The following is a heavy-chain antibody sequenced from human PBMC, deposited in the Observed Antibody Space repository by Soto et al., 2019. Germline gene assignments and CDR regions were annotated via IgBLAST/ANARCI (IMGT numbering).Heavy chain of an antibody. CDR1: GFTFSSYS. CDR3: ARMGAIVATIYWFDP. Sequence: PGGSLRLSCAASGFTFSSYSMNWVRQAPGKGLEWVSSISSSSSYIYYADSVKGRFTISRDNAKNSLYLQMNSLRAEDTAVYYCARMGAIVATIYWFDPWGQGTLVTVSS. D-gene: IGHD5-12*01. CDR2: ISSSSSYI. J-gene: IGHJ5*02. V-gene: IGHV3-21*01.